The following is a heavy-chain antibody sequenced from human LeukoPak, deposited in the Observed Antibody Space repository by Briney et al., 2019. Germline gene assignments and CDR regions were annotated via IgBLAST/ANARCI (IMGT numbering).Heavy chain of an antibody. CDR3: PRDRRGYYDSSGYYLAADYYYYYGMDV. D-gene: IGHD3-22*01. J-gene: IGHJ6*02. V-gene: IGHV3-48*03. Sequence: PGGSLRLSCAASGFTFSSYEMNWVRQAPGKGLEWVSYISSSGSTIYYADSVKGRFTISRDNAKNSLYLQMNSLRAEDTAVYYCPRDRRGYYDSSGYYLAADYYYYYGMDVWGQGTTVTVSS. CDR1: GFTFSSYE. CDR2: ISSSGSTI.